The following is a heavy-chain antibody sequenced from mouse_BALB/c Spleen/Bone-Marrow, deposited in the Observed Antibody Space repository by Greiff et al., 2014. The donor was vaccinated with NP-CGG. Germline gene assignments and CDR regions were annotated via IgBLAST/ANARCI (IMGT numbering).Heavy chain of an antibody. CDR2: INPYNGGT. CDR3: ARDGNGFAY. J-gene: IGHJ3*01. V-gene: IGHV1S135*01. D-gene: IGHD2-1*01. Sequence: MQLKGAGPELVKPGASMKISCKASGYSFTGYTLKWGKKSHGKKLEWIGLINPYNGGTSYNQKFKGKATLTVDKSSSTAYMELLSLTSEDSAVYYCARDGNGFAYWGQGTLVTVSA. CDR1: GYSFTGYT.